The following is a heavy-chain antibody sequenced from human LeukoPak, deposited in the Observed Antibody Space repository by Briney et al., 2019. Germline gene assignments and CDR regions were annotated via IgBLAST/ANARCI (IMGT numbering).Heavy chain of an antibody. CDR1: GYSISTGYY. J-gene: IGHJ4*02. V-gene: IGHV4-38-2*01. Sequence: SETLSLTCAVSGYSISTGYYWGWIRQPPGKGLEWIGTIFHNGITYYHPSLKSRVTISVDTSKNQFSLKLRSVTAADTAVYYCARQRVYYYGSSGAQVSDYWGQGTLVTVSS. CDR3: ARQRVYYYGSSGAQVSDY. CDR2: IFHNGIT. D-gene: IGHD3-22*01.